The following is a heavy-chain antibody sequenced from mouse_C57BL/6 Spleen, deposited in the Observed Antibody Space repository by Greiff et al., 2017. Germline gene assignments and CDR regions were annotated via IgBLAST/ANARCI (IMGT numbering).Heavy chain of an antibody. CDR2: INRNYGTT. V-gene: IGHV1-39*01. J-gene: IGHJ3*01. CDR3: ASLYGSSPWFAY. D-gene: IGHD1-1*01. CDR1: GYSFTDYN. Sequence: VQLQQSGPELVKPGASVKISCKASGYSFTDYNMNWVKQSNGKSLEVIGVINRNYGTTSYNQKFKGKATLTVDQSYSTAYMQLNCLTSEDSAVYYCASLYGSSPWFAYWGQGTLVTVSA.